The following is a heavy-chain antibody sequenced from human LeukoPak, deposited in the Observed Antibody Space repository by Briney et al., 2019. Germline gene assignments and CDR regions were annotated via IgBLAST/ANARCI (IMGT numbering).Heavy chain of an antibody. D-gene: IGHD3-22*01. CDR3: ASIPYYDSSGYVDY. CDR2: NYYSGST. Sequence: SETLSLTCTVSGGSLSSSSYYWGWIRQPPGKGLEWIGSNYYSGSTYYNPSLKSPVTISVDTSKNQFSLKLSSVTAADTAVYYCASIPYYDSSGYVDYWGQGTLVTVSS. J-gene: IGHJ4*02. CDR1: GGSLSSSSYY. V-gene: IGHV4-39*01.